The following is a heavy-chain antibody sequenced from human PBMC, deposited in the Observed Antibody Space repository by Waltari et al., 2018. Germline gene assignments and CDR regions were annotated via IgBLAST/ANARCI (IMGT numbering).Heavy chain of an antibody. CDR3: VRITGSSFDY. D-gene: IGHD1-20*01. V-gene: IGHV3-74*01. Sequence: EVQLVESGGALVQPGGSLRLSCAASGFTFSTNWMHWVRQAPGKGLVWVSRINSDGSRANCADSVKGRFTISRDNAKNTLYLQMSSLRVEDTAVYYCVRITGSSFDYWGQGALVTVSS. CDR2: INSDGSRA. J-gene: IGHJ4*02. CDR1: GFTFSTNW.